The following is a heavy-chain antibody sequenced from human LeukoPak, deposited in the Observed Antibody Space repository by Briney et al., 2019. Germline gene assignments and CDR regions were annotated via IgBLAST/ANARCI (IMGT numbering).Heavy chain of an antibody. J-gene: IGHJ5*02. CDR2: IVPIFGTA. D-gene: IGHD6-19*01. CDR3: ATSIAVAGMDWFDP. Sequence: SVKVSCKASGGTFSSYAISWVRQAPGQGLEWMGGIVPIFGTANYAQKFQGRATITADESTSTAYMELSSLRSEDTAVYYCATSIAVAGMDWFDPWGQGTLVTVSS. CDR1: GGTFSSYA. V-gene: IGHV1-69*13.